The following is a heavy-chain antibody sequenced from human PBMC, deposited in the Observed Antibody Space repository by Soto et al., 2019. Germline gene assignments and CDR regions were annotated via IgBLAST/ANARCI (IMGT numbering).Heavy chain of an antibody. CDR1: GGSISSGGYY. J-gene: IGHJ4*02. CDR2: IYYSGST. V-gene: IGHV4-31*03. CDR3: ASDSYGSLGLDY. Sequence: QVQLQESGPGLVKPSQTLSLTCTVSGGSISSGGYYWSWIRQHPGKGLEWIGYIYYSGSTYYNPSRKRRVTISVDTSKNQVSLKLSSVTAADTAVYYCASDSYGSLGLDYWGQGTLVTVSS. D-gene: IGHD5-18*01.